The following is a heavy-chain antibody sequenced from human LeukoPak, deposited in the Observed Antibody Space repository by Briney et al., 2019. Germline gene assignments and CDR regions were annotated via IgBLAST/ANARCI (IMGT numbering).Heavy chain of an antibody. J-gene: IGHJ4*02. V-gene: IGHV3-9*01. CDR1: GFTFDDFA. Sequence: GGSLRLSCAASGFTFDDFAMHWVRQSPGKGLEWVSGISWNSDTTAYADSVKGRFTISRYNANNSLYLLMNSLRSEDTAFYYCAKAPHYYTSATYWDYFENWGQGSLVTVSS. CDR2: ISWNSDTT. CDR3: AKAPHYYTSATYWDYFEN. D-gene: IGHD3-10*01.